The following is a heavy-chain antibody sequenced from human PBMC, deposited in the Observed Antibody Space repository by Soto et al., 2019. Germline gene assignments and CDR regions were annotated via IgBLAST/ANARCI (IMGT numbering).Heavy chain of an antibody. V-gene: IGHV3-23*01. Sequence: PGGSPRLSCAASGLTFSSYAMGWFRQAPGKGLEWVSSLSGSGRRTYYADSVKGRFTISRDNSNNTVFLQMNNLRAEDTAVYYCAKDKRCSGTSCYEVYYYMDVGGKGTTVTVSS. CDR2: LSGSGRRT. CDR1: GLTFSSYA. CDR3: AKDKRCSGTSCYEVYYYMDV. J-gene: IGHJ6*03. D-gene: IGHD2-2*01.